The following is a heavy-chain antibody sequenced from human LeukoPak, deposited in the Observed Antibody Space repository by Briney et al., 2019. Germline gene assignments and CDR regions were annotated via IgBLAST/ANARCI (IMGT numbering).Heavy chain of an antibody. CDR2: MYYSGST. D-gene: IGHD2-2*01. Sequence: PSETLSLTCAVYGGSFSGYYWSWIRQPPGKGLEWIGSMYYSGSTYYNPSLKSRVTISVDTSKNQFSLKLSSVTAADTAVYYCARQNIYCSRTSCYEVDWFDPWGQGTLVTVSS. CDR1: GGSFSGYY. J-gene: IGHJ5*02. CDR3: ARQNIYCSRTSCYEVDWFDP. V-gene: IGHV4-34*01.